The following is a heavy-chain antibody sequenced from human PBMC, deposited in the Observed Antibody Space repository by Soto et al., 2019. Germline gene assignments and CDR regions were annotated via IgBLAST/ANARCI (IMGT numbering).Heavy chain of an antibody. J-gene: IGHJ6*03. CDR1: GFTFSNYE. CDR3: ARRGYGSRWPNVYMDV. V-gene: IGHV3-64*01. D-gene: IGHD6-13*01. Sequence: EAQLVESGGGLVQPGGSLRLSCAASGFTFSNYEMHWVRQAPGKGLEYVSGISNNGAHTDYAQFMKGRFTISRDNSENNLYSRMGSVRAEDMALYYCARRGYGSRWPNVYMDVWGKGTTVTVSS. CDR2: ISNNGAHT.